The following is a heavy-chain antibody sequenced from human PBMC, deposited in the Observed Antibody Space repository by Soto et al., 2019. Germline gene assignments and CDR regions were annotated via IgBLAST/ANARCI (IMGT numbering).Heavy chain of an antibody. D-gene: IGHD6-19*01. CDR1: GGSISSYY. CDR2: IYYSGST. CDR3: ARVSLKSGWQRDY. Sequence: SEPLSLTCTVSGGSISSYYWSWIRQPPGNGLEWIGYIYYSGSTNYNPSLKSRVTISVDTSKNQFSLKLSSVTAADTAVYYCARVSLKSGWQRDYWGQGNLVTVS. V-gene: IGHV4-59*01. J-gene: IGHJ4*02.